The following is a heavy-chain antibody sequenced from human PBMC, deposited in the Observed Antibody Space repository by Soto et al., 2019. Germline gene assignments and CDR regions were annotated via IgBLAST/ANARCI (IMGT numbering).Heavy chain of an antibody. J-gene: IGHJ4*02. V-gene: IGHV1-18*01. CDR1: GYTFSRYG. CDR2: INVYNGNT. Sequence: QVQLLQSGAEVKKPGASVKVSCKASGYTFSRYGISWVRQAPGQGLEWMSWINVYNGNTNYAQKVQGRVTMTTDTXXSTAYMELRSLRSDDTAVYYCARGHYDSSGYRSDYWGQGTLVTVSS. D-gene: IGHD3-22*01. CDR3: ARGHYDSSGYRSDY.